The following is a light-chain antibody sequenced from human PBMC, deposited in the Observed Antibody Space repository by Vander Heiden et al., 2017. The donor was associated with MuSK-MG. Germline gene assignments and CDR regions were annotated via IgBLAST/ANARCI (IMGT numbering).Light chain of an antibody. CDR3: QQYDSVPST. V-gene: IGKV4-1*01. CDR2: AS. J-gene: IGKJ1*01. Sequence: ASTRESGVPDRFSATGSGTDFTLTINSLQAEHTTVYFCQQYDSVPSTFGQGTKVEIK.